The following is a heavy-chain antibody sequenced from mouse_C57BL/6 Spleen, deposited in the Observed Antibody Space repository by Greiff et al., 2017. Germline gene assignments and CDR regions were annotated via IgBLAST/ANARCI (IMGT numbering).Heavy chain of an antibody. J-gene: IGHJ2*01. CDR1: GFPFSDYG. D-gene: IGHD2-1*01. Sequence: DVKLQESGGGLVKPGGSLKLYCAASGFPFSDYGMHWVRQAPEKGLEWVAYISSGSSTIYYADTVKGRFTISRDNAKNTLCLQMTSLRSEDTAMYYGARRGGNYVSYYFDYWGQGTTLTVSS. V-gene: IGHV5-17*01. CDR2: ISSGSSTI. CDR3: ARRGGNYVSYYFDY.